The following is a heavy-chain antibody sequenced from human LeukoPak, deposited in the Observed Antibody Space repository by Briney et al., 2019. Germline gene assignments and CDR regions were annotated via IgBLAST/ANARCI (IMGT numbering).Heavy chain of an antibody. CDR1: GGTFSSYA. J-gene: IGHJ4*02. V-gene: IGHV1-69*13. D-gene: IGHD4-17*01. CDR3: ARGHYGDYDRPFDY. Sequence: GASVKVSCKASGGTFSSYAISWVRQAPGQGLEWMGGFIPIFGTANYAQKFQGRVTITADESTSTAYMELSSLRSEDTAVYYCARGHYGDYDRPFDYWGQGTLVTVSS. CDR2: FIPIFGTA.